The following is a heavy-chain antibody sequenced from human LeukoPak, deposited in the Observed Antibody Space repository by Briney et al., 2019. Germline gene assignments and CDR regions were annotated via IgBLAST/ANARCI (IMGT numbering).Heavy chain of an antibody. CDR1: GGSITSCY. CDR2: IYTSGST. V-gene: IGHV4-4*07. J-gene: IGHJ4*02. Sequence: SETLSLTCTVSGGSITSCYWSWIRQPAGKGLEWIGRIYTSGSTNYNPSLKSRVTMSVDTSKNQFSLKLSSVTAADTAVYYCSSTRFKYYFDYWGQGTLVTVSS. CDR3: SSTRFKYYFDY. D-gene: IGHD2-2*01.